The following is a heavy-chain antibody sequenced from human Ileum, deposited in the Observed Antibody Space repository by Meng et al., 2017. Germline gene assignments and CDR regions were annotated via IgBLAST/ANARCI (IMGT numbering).Heavy chain of an antibody. Sequence: QVQLQESGPGLVRPSGTLSLTCAGFSGSISSNTYWSWVRQPPGKGLEWIGQISHSGSAYYNPSLKSRVTMSVDKSKSQFSLMLTSVTAADTAIYYCARHGGYSQDFWGQGTLVTVSS. V-gene: IGHV4-4*02. CDR2: ISHSGSA. CDR1: SGSISSNTY. CDR3: ARHGGYSQDF. J-gene: IGHJ4*02. D-gene: IGHD4-23*01.